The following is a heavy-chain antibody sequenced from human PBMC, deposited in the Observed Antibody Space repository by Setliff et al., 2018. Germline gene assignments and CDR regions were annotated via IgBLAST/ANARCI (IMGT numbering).Heavy chain of an antibody. Sequence: KPSETLSLTCTVSGYSISSGYIWGWIRQPPGKGLEWVGNIGHTGSINYNPSLKSRLTISRDTSKNQVSLKLNSVTATDTAIYYCARDLLRSSSWRPDVFDVWGQGTVVTVSS. J-gene: IGHJ3*01. D-gene: IGHD6-13*01. CDR1: GYSISSGYI. CDR3: ARDLLRSSSWRPDVFDV. CDR2: IGHTGSI. V-gene: IGHV4-38-2*02.